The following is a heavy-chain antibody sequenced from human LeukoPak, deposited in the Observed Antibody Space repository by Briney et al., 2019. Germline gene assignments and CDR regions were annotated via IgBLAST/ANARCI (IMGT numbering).Heavy chain of an antibody. CDR2: INHSGST. CDR3: ARGAGVVGVVPAAGKAYYYYGMDV. Sequence: PSETLSLTCTVSGGSISSYYWSWIRQPPGKGLEWIGEINHSGSTNYNPSLKSRVTISVDTSKNQFSLKLSSVTAADTAVYYCARGAGVVGVVPAAGKAYYYYGMDVWGQGTTVTVSS. D-gene: IGHD2-2*01. J-gene: IGHJ6*02. V-gene: IGHV4-34*01. CDR1: GGSISSYY.